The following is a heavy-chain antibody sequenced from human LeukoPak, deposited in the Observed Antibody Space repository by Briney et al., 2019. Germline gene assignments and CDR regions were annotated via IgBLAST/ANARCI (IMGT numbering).Heavy chain of an antibody. D-gene: IGHD3-10*01. CDR1: GGSISSYY. V-gene: IGHV4-39*01. CDR2: IYYSGST. J-gene: IGHJ3*02. CDR3: ARHGVYGSGSHNDDAFDI. Sequence: SETLSLTCTVSGGSISSYYWGWIRQPPGKGLEWIGSIYYSGSTYYNPSLKSLVTISVDTPKNQCSLMLSSVTAADAAVYYCARHGVYGSGSHNDDAFDIWGQGTMVTVSS.